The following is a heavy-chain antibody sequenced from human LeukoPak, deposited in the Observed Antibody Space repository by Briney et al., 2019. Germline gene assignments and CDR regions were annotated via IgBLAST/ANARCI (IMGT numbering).Heavy chain of an antibody. CDR3: ARNNGMDV. Sequence: GGSLRLSCAASGFPFSSYWMSWVRQAPGRGPEWVANVNRDGSETYYLDSVKGRFTISKDNAKNSLYLQMNSLRAEDTALYHCARNNGMDVWGQGTTVIVSS. CDR2: VNRDGSET. V-gene: IGHV3-7*03. J-gene: IGHJ6*02. CDR1: GFPFSSYW.